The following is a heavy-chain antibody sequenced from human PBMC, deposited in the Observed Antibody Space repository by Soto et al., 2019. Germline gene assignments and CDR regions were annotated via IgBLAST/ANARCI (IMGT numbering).Heavy chain of an antibody. J-gene: IGHJ5*02. CDR3: ATDVAVAGNYLDP. CDR2: INQDGSGR. CDR1: GFTFGNFW. V-gene: IGHV3-7*03. Sequence: PGGSLRLSCVAYGFTFGNFWMTWVRQAPGKGLEWVANINQDGSGRYYVDSLKGRFTISRDNAKNSLYLQINSLRAEDTAIYYCATDVAVAGNYLDPWGQGTLVTVSS. D-gene: IGHD6-19*01.